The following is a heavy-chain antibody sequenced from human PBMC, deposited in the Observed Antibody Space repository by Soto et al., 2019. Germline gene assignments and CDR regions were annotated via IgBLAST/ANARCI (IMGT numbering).Heavy chain of an antibody. Sequence: SETLSLTCTVSGGSISSGGYYWSWIRQHPGKGLEWIGYIYYSGSTYYNPSLKSRVTISVDTSKNQFSLKLSSVTAADTAVYYCARLRELGAPTGSFDYWGQGTLVTVSS. CDR1: GGSISSGGYY. CDR2: IYYSGST. V-gene: IGHV4-31*03. CDR3: ARLRELGAPTGSFDY. J-gene: IGHJ4*02. D-gene: IGHD1-26*01.